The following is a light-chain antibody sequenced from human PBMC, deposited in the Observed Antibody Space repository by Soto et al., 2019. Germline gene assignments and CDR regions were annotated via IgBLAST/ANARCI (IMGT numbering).Light chain of an antibody. CDR3: QSYDATNQV. CDR1: SGSIASNY. CDR2: EDN. Sequence: NFMLTQPHSVSESPGKTVTISCTRSSGSIASNYVQWYQQRPGSSPTTVIYEDNQRPSGVPDRFSGSIDSSSNSASLTISGLETDDEADYYCQSYDATNQVFGGGTKRTVL. J-gene: IGLJ3*02. V-gene: IGLV6-57*01.